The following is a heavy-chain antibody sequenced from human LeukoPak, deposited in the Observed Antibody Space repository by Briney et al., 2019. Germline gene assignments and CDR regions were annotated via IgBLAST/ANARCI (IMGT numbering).Heavy chain of an antibody. J-gene: IGHJ2*01. CDR1: GYTFTSYY. Sequence: GASVKVSCKASGYTFTSYYMHWVRQAPGQGLEWMGIINPSGGSTSYARKFQGRVTMTRDTSTSTVYMELSSLRSEDTAVYYCAREAAPSIVVVPAAISSYWYFDLWGRGTLVTVSS. D-gene: IGHD2-2*02. CDR3: AREAAPSIVVVPAAISSYWYFDL. V-gene: IGHV1-46*01. CDR2: INPSGGST.